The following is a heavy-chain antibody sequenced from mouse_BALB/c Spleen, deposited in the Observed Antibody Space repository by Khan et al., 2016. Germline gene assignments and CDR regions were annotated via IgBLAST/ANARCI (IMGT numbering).Heavy chain of an antibody. Sequence: QVQLQQSGAELARPGASVKLSCKASGYTFTSYWMQWIKQRPGQGLEWIGAIYPGDGDTRYTQKFKGKATLTADKSSSTAYMQLSSLASEDSAVYYCARNFPFDYWGQGTTLRVS. CDR1: GYTFTSYW. CDR3: ARNFPFDY. CDR2: IYPGDGDT. V-gene: IGHV1-87*01. J-gene: IGHJ2*01.